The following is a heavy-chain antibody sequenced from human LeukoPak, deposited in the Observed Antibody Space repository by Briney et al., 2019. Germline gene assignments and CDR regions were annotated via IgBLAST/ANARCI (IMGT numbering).Heavy chain of an antibody. Sequence: GGSLRLSCAASGFTFSSYAMSWVRQAPGKGLEWVSSISGSSGSGGSTYYADSVKGRVTIPRDNSKNTLSLQMNSLRAEDTAVYYCAKAPVTSCRGAFCYPFDYWGQGTLVTVSS. V-gene: IGHV3-23*01. CDR2: ISGSSGSGGST. D-gene: IGHD2-15*01. CDR1: GFTFSSYA. CDR3: AKAPVTSCRGAFCYPFDY. J-gene: IGHJ4*02.